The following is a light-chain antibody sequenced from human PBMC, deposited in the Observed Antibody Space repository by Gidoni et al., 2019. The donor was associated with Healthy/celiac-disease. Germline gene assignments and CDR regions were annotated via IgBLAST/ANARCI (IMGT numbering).Light chain of an antibody. J-gene: IGKJ1*01. Sequence: DIQIPHSPSSLSASVGSRVTITCRASQGISNYLAWYQQKPGKVPKLLIYAASTLQSGVPSRFSGSGSGTDFTLTISSLQPEDVATYYCKKYNSAPWTFGQGTKVEIK. V-gene: IGKV1-27*01. CDR1: QGISNY. CDR3: KKYNSAPWT. CDR2: AAS.